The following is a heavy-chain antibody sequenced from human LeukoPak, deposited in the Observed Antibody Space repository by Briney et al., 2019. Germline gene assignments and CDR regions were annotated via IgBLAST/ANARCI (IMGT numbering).Heavy chain of an antibody. CDR2: IWYDGSNQ. CDR1: GFTFSNHG. J-gene: IGHJ4*02. Sequence: GGSLRLSCAASGFTFSNHGMHWVRQAPGKGLEWVAVIWYDGSNQYYADSVKGRFTISRDNSKNTLYLQMNGLRAEDTAVYYCAKEGRWQQLVRAVWGQGTLVTVSS. CDR3: AKEGRWQQLVRAV. V-gene: IGHV3-33*06. D-gene: IGHD6-13*01.